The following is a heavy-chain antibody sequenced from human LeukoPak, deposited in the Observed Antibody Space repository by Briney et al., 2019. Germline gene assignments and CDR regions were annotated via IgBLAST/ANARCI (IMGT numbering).Heavy chain of an antibody. CDR1: ISTYTGYY. D-gene: IGHD5-18*01. CDR3: ATRATAGPW. CDR2: INPNTGGT. Sequence: EASVKVFYDVSISTYTGYYVDWVRQAPGQGLEWMGFINPNTGGTSYAQKFQGRVTMTRDTSISTAYMELSGLRSDDTAVYYCATRATAGPWWGQGTLVTVSS. V-gene: IGHV1-2*02. J-gene: IGHJ4*02.